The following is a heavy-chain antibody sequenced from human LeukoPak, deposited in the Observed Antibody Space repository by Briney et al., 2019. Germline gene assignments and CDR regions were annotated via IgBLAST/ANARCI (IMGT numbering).Heavy chain of an antibody. D-gene: IGHD3-10*01. J-gene: IGHJ4*02. CDR2: IYYSGST. CDR3: ARRSAGELWFGELFAQRESRAYFDY. V-gene: IGHV4-39*01. CDR1: GGSISSSSYY. Sequence: SETLSLTCTVSGGSISSSSYYWGWIRQPPGKGLEWIGSIYYSGSTYYNPSLKSRVTISVDTSKNQFSLKLSSVTAADTAVYYCARRSAGELWFGELFAQRESRAYFDYWGQGTLVTVSS.